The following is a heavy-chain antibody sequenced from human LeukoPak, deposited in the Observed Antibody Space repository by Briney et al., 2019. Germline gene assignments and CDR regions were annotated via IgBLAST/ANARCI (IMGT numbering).Heavy chain of an antibody. J-gene: IGHJ4*02. Sequence: GGSLRLSCAASGFAFSSFAMHWVRQAPGKGLEWVAFIRYDGNSRYFADSVKGRFTISRDNSKDTMYLQMNSLRAEDTAVYYCTEGATGTFFDYWGQGTLVTVSS. CDR3: TEGATGTFFDY. CDR1: GFAFSSFA. CDR2: IRYDGNSR. D-gene: IGHD1-1*01. V-gene: IGHV3-30*02.